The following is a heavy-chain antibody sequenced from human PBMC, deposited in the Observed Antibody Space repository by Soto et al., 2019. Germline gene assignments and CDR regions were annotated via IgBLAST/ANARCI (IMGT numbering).Heavy chain of an antibody. D-gene: IGHD2-2*01. CDR2: IYHSGST. J-gene: IGHJ6*02. CDR3: ARLVVPAAIEAYYYYGMDV. V-gene: IGHV4-4*02. CDR1: GGSISSSNW. Sequence: SETLSLTCAVSGGSISSSNWWSWVRQPPGKGLEWIGEIYHSGSTNYNPSLKSRVTISVDKSKNQFSLKLSSVTAADTAVYYCARLVVPAAIEAYYYYGMDVWGQGTTVTVSS.